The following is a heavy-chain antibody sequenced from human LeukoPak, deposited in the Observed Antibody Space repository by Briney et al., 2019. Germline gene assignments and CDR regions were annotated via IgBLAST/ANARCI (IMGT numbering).Heavy chain of an antibody. Sequence: ASVKVSCKASGYTFTSYGISWVRQAPGQGLEWMGWINPNSGGTNYAQKFQGWVTMTRDTSISTAYMELSRLRSDDTAVYYCARDYNALWGSGPDGAFDIWGQGTMVTVSS. V-gene: IGHV1-2*04. CDR1: GYTFTSYG. D-gene: IGHD3-10*01. J-gene: IGHJ3*02. CDR3: ARDYNALWGSGPDGAFDI. CDR2: INPNSGGT.